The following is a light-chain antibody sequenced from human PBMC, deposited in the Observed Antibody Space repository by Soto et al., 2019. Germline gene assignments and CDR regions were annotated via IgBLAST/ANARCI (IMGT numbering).Light chain of an antibody. CDR2: AAS. Sequence: DIQMTQSPSSVSASVGDGVTITSRASQGISSWLAWYQQKPGKAPKLLIYAASSLQSGVPSRFSGSGSGTKFTLTIASLQPDDFATYYCQQYETFSGTFGPGTKVDI. J-gene: IGKJ1*01. V-gene: IGKV1-12*01. CDR3: QQYETFSGT. CDR1: QGISSW.